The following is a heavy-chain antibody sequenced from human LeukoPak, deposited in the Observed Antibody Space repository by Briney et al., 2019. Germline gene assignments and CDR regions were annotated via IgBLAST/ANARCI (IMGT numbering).Heavy chain of an antibody. D-gene: IGHD3-9*01. Sequence: GGSLKLSCAASGFTFSGSAMHWVRQASGKGLEWVGRIRSKANIYATTYAASVKGRFTVSRDDSKDTAYLHMNSLITEDTAVYYCTRGSIFWDMDVWGRGTTVTISS. CDR3: TRGSIFWDMDV. J-gene: IGHJ6*03. V-gene: IGHV3-73*01. CDR2: IRSKANIYAT. CDR1: GFTFSGSA.